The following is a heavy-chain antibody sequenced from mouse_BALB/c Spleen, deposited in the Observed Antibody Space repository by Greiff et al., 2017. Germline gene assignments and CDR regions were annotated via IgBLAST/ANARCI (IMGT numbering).Heavy chain of an antibody. CDR1: GYTFTSYW. CDR3: TRSDYYGSRNFDY. D-gene: IGHD1-1*01. Sequence: EVKLQQSGTVLARPGASVKMSCKASGYTFTSYWMHWVKQRPGQGLEWIGAIYPGNSDTSYNQKFKGKAKLTAVTSTSTAYMELSSLTNEDSAVYYCTRSDYYGSRNFDYWGQGTTLTVSS. V-gene: IGHV1-5*01. CDR2: IYPGNSDT. J-gene: IGHJ2*01.